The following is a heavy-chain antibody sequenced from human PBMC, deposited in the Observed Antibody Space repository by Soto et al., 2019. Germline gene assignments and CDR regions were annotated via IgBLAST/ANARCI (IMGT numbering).Heavy chain of an antibody. D-gene: IGHD3-22*01. V-gene: IGHV4-59*01. J-gene: IGHJ4*02. CDR3: ALRSMAVVPEY. CDR2: LYYGRSA. CDR1: GDSISSYY. Sequence: QVQLQESGPGLVKPSETLSLTCAVSGDSISSYYCMWIRQPPGKGLESIGYLYYGRSANYTPSLKIRVTLSVDTSTNQCSLTLSSMTAADTAVYYCALRSMAVVPEYWGQGTLVTVSS.